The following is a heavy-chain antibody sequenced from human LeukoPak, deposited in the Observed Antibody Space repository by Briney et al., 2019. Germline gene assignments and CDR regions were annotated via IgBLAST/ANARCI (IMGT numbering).Heavy chain of an antibody. CDR3: ARGRVVI. V-gene: IGHV1-8*01. CDR2: MNPNSGNT. Sequence: ASVKVSCKASGYTFTSYDINWVRQAPGHGLEWMGWMNPNSGNTGYAQKFQGRVTMTRNTSISTAYMELSRLRAEDTAVYYCARGRVVIWGQGTMVTVSS. CDR1: GYTFTSYD. J-gene: IGHJ3*02. D-gene: IGHD6-6*01.